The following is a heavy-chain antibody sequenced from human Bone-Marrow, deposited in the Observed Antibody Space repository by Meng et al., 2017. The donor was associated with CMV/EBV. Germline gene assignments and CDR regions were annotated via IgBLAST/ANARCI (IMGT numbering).Heavy chain of an antibody. Sequence: GESLKISCAASGFTFSSYDMHWVRQATGKGLEWVSAIGTAGDTYYPGAVKGRLTISRENAKNSLYLQKNSLRAGDTAVYYGARDVSMDVWGQGTTVTVSS. V-gene: IGHV3-13*01. D-gene: IGHD5/OR15-5a*01. CDR1: GFTFSSYD. CDR3: ARDVSMDV. CDR2: IGTAGDT. J-gene: IGHJ6*01.